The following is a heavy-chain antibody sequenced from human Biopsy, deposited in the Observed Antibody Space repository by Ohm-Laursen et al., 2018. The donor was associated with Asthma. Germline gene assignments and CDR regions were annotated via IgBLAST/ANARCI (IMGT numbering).Heavy chain of an antibody. D-gene: IGHD3-3*01. V-gene: IGHV3-30*18. CDR1: GFSFNSYG. CDR3: AKERYYDFWSGYPI. CDR2: MSFDGRQT. J-gene: IGHJ3*02. Sequence: SLRLSCTASGFSFNSYGMHWVRQAPGKGLEWVAVMSFDGRQTYYADSVKGRLTISRDNSKNTLYLQMNSLRAEDTAVYYCAKERYYDFWSGYPIWGQGTMVTVSS.